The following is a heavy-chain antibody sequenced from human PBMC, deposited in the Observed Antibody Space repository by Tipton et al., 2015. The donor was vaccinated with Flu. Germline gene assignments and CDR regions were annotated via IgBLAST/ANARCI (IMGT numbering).Heavy chain of an antibody. CDR3: ARVRVWYFDL. Sequence: SLRLSCAASGFTFSSYEMNWVRQAPGKGLEWVSYISSSGSTIYYADSVKGRFTISRDNAKNSLYLQMNSLRAEDTAVYYCARVRVWYFDLWGRGTLVTVSS. CDR1: GFTFSSYE. J-gene: IGHJ2*01. CDR2: ISSSGSTI. V-gene: IGHV3-48*03.